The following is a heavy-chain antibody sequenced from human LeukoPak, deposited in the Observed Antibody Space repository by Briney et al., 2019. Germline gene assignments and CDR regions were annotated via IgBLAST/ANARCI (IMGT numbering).Heavy chain of an antibody. CDR3: AKPRYYDSSGYYTRPYYFDY. CDR2: ISGSGGST. CDR1: GFTFSSYA. V-gene: IGHV3-23*01. Sequence: GGSLRLSCAASGFTFSSYAMSWVRQAPGKGLEWVSAISGSGGSTYYADSVKGRFTISRDTSKNTLYLQMNSLRAEDTAVYYCAKPRYYDSSGYYTRPYYFDYWGQGTLVTVSS. J-gene: IGHJ4*02. D-gene: IGHD3-22*01.